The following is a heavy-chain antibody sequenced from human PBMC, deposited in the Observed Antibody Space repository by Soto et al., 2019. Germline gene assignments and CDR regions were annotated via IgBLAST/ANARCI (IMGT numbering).Heavy chain of an antibody. Sequence: SETLSLTCTVSGASITGSFFWSWIRQPAGKGLEWIGRFSLSGTTNYNPSLRSRVTMSADVSKNQFSLRLTSVTAADTALYYCARGMTPPGAPAWYYFDSWGQGTLVTVS. CDR2: FSLSGTT. CDR1: GASITGSFF. D-gene: IGHD2-8*02. V-gene: IGHV4-4*07. J-gene: IGHJ4*02. CDR3: ARGMTPPGAPAWYYFDS.